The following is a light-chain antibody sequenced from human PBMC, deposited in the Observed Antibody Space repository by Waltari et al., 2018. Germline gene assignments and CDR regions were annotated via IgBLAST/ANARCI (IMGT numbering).Light chain of an antibody. CDR1: HSTVGDYTY. V-gene: IGLV2-8*01. Sequence: QSVLTQPPPATGSPGQSVTISCTGTHSTVGDYTYVSWYQQHPGKVPKLLIYEVTKRPSGVPDRFSGSKSGNTASLTVSGLQADDEADYYCSSYAHNNHFVFGTGTKVTVL. CDR3: SSYAHNNHFV. CDR2: EVT. J-gene: IGLJ1*01.